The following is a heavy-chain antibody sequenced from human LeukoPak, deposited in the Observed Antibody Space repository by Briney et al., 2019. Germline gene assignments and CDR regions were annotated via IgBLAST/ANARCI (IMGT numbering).Heavy chain of an antibody. J-gene: IGHJ4*02. CDR1: GFTFSSYS. D-gene: IGHD2-15*01. CDR2: ISGSSGAT. Sequence: GGSLRLSCAASGFTFSSYSMAWVRQAPGKGLEWVSIISGSSGATFYADSVKGRFTISRDNSKNTLYLEMSSLRAEDTAVYYCAKEGDRGFVVADYFGYWGRGTLVTVSS. CDR3: AKEGDRGFVVADYFGY. V-gene: IGHV3-23*01.